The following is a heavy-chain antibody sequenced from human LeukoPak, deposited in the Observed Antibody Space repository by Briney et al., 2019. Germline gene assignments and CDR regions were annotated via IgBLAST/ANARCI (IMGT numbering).Heavy chain of an antibody. CDR2: IYYSGST. D-gene: IGHD2-15*01. V-gene: IGHV4-31*03. J-gene: IGHJ4*02. Sequence: KPSQTLSLTCTVSGGSISSGGYYWSWIRQHPGKGLEWIGYIYYSGSTYYNPSFKSRVTISVDTSKNQFSLKLSSVTAADTAVYYCARYLIVAAAFDYWGQGTLVTVSS. CDR3: ARYLIVAAAFDY. CDR1: GGSISSGGYY.